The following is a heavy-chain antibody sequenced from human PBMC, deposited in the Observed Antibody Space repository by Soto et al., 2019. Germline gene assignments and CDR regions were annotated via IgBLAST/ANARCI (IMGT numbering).Heavy chain of an antibody. CDR2: IYYSGST. CDR3: ARAVYNYYGSGPPKAHFDY. J-gene: IGHJ4*02. D-gene: IGHD3-10*01. Sequence: SETLSLTCTVSGGSISSGGYYWSWIRQHPGKGLEWIGYIYYSGSTYYNPSLKSRVTISVDTSKNQFSLKLSSVTAADTAVYYCARAVYNYYGSGPPKAHFDYWGQGTLVTVSS. V-gene: IGHV4-31*03. CDR1: GGSISSGGYY.